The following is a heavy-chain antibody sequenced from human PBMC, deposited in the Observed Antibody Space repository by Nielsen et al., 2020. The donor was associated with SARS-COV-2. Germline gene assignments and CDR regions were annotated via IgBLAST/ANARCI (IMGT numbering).Heavy chain of an antibody. CDR2: IYYSGST. V-gene: IGHV4-59*01. J-gene: IGHJ4*02. D-gene: IGHD1-7*01. CDR3: ARLTGTTMGLFDY. Sequence: RLAPGKGLEWIGYIYYSGSTNYNPSLKSRVTISEDTSKNQFSLKMSSVTAADTAVYYCARLTGTTMGLFDYWGQGTLVTVSS.